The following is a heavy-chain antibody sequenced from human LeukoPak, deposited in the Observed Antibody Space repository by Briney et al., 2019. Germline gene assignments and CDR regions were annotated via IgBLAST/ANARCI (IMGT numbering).Heavy chain of an antibody. CDR1: GYTFTGYY. Sequence: ASVKVSCKASGYTFTGYYMHWVRQAPGQGLEWMGWINPNSGGTNYAQKFQGRVTMTRDTSISTAYMELSRLRSDDTAVYYRVRGLTTVATWLYLWGRGTLVTVSS. V-gene: IGHV1-2*02. J-gene: IGHJ2*01. CDR2: INPNSGGT. CDR3: VRGLTTVATWLYL. D-gene: IGHD4-17*01.